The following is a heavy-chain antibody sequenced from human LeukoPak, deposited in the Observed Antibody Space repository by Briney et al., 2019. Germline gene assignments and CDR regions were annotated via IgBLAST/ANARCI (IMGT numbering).Heavy chain of an antibody. Sequence: SETLSLTCTVSGGSISSYYWSWIRQPAGKGLEWIGRIYTSGSTNYNPSLKSRVTMSVDTSKNQFSLKLSSVTAADTAVYYCARRTVPAAIRRGDAFDIWGQGTMVTVSS. D-gene: IGHD2-2*01. CDR3: ARRTVPAAIRRGDAFDI. J-gene: IGHJ3*02. V-gene: IGHV4-4*07. CDR1: GGSISSYY. CDR2: IYTSGST.